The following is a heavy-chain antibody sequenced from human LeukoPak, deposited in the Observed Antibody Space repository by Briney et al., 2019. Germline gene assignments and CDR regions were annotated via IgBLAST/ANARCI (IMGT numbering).Heavy chain of an antibody. D-gene: IGHD6-19*01. J-gene: IGHJ4*02. V-gene: IGHV3-23*01. CDR3: AKDSDSSGWYFDY. CDR2: ISGSGSST. CDR1: GFTFSSYA. Sequence: PGGSLRLSCAASGFTFSSYAMNWVRQGPGKGLEWVSDISGSGSSTYYADSAKGRLTISRDNSKNTLYLQMNSLRAEDTAAYYCAKDSDSSGWYFDYWGQGTLVTVSS.